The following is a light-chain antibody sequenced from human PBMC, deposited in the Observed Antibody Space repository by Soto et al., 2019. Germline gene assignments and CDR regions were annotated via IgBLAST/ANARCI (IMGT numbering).Light chain of an antibody. Sequence: EIVLTQSPGTLSLSPGERATLSCRASQSVSSSYLAWYQQKPGQAPRLLIYGASSRATGIPDRFSGSGSGTDFTLTISRLEPEDFAVYYCHQYCSSPWTFGQGTKVEFK. CDR3: HQYCSSPWT. CDR1: QSVSSSY. V-gene: IGKV3-20*01. J-gene: IGKJ1*01. CDR2: GAS.